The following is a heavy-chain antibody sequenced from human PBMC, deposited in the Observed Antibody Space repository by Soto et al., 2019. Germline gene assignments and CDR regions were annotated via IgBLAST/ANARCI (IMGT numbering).Heavy chain of an antibody. CDR1: GYTFTSYA. CDR2: INAGNGNT. CDR3: ARLGGQWLALDY. J-gene: IGHJ4*02. V-gene: IGHV1-3*01. Sequence: QVQLVQSGAEVKKPGASVKVSCKASGYTFTSYAMHWVRQAPGQRLEWMGWINAGNGNTKYSQKFQGRVTITRDTSASTAYMELSSLRSEETAVYYCARLGGQWLALDYWGQGTLVTVSS. D-gene: IGHD6-19*01.